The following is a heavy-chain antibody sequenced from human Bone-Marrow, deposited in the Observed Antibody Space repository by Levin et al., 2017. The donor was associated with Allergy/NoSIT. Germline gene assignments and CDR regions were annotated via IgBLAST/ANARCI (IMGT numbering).Heavy chain of an antibody. J-gene: IGHJ6*03. CDR2: ISSSGNTI. D-gene: IGHD2-2*01. Sequence: GGSLRLSCAASGFTFSNYEMNWVRQAPGKGLEWVSYISSSGNTIHYADSVKGRFTVSRDNSKNSLYLQMNSLRAGDTAVYYCARQYCSSTSCYGSSHHYYIDVWGKGTTVTVSS. CDR1: GFTFSNYE. V-gene: IGHV3-48*03. CDR3: ARQYCSSTSCYGSSHHYYIDV.